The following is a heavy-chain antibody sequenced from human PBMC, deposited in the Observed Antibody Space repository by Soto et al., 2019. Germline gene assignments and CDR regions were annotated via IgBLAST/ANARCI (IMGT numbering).Heavy chain of an antibody. Sequence: TLSLTCTVSGGSISSYYWSWVRQPPGKGLEWIGYIYYSGSTNYNPSLKSRVTISVDTSKNQFSLKLSSVTAADTAVYYCARDGGWNYSFDYWGQGTLVTVSS. CDR1: GGSISSYY. D-gene: IGHD1-7*01. CDR3: ARDGGWNYSFDY. V-gene: IGHV4-59*01. CDR2: IYYSGST. J-gene: IGHJ4*02.